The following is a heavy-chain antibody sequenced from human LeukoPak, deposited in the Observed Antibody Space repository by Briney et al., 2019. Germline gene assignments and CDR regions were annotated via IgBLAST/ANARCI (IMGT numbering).Heavy chain of an antibody. D-gene: IGHD3-3*01. CDR2: INPNSGGT. Sequence: ASVKASCKASGYTFTGYYVHWVRQAPGQGLEWMGWINPNSGGTNYAQKFQGRVTMTRDTSISTAYMELSRLTSDDTAVYYCARAFGSMTVFGVVTGDPYFFHSWGQGTLVTVSS. CDR1: GYTFTGYY. V-gene: IGHV1-2*02. J-gene: IGHJ4*02. CDR3: ARAFGSMTVFGVVTGDPYFFHS.